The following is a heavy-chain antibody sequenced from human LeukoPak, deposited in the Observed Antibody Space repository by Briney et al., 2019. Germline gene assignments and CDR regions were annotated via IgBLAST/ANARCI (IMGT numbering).Heavy chain of an antibody. V-gene: IGHV3-74*01. J-gene: IGHJ6*02. CDR3: AREANRRITIFGVVNYGMDV. D-gene: IGHD3-3*01. CDR1: GFTFSSYW. Sequence: GGSLRLSCAASGFTFSSYWMHGVRQAPGKGLVWVSRINSDGSSTSYADSVKGRFTISRDNAKNTLYLQMNSLRAEDTAVYYCAREANRRITIFGVVNYGMDVWGQGTTVTVSS. CDR2: INSDGSST.